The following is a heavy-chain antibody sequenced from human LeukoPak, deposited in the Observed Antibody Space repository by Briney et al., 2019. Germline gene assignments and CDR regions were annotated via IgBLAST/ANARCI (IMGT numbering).Heavy chain of an antibody. CDR3: AREWLVRGVISYFDY. Sequence: SETLSLTCTVSGYSISSGYYWGWIRQPPGKGLEWIGSIYHSGSTYYNPSLKSRVTISVDTSKNQFSLKLSSVTAADTAVYYCAREWLVRGVISYFDYWGQGTLVTVSS. J-gene: IGHJ4*02. D-gene: IGHD3-10*01. CDR2: IYHSGST. V-gene: IGHV4-38-2*02. CDR1: GYSISSGYY.